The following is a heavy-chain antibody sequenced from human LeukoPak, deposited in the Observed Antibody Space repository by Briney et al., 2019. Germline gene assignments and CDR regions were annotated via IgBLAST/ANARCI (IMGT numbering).Heavy chain of an antibody. CDR2: IYYSGST. Sequence: SETVSLTCTVSGGSISSYNWSWIRQPPGKGLEWIGSIYYSGSTYYNPSLKSRVTISVDTSKNQFSLKLSSVTAADTAVYYCARQGSGYYWGKYYFDYWGQGTLVTVSS. J-gene: IGHJ4*02. CDR3: ARQGSGYYWGKYYFDY. D-gene: IGHD3-22*01. V-gene: IGHV4-39*01. CDR1: GGSISSYN.